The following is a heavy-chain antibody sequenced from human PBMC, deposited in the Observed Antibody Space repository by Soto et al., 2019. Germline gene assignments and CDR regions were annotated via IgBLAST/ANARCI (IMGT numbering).Heavy chain of an antibody. CDR1: GGSISSSSYY. CDR2: IYYSGRT. J-gene: IGHJ5*02. Sequence: SETLSLTCTVSGGSISSSSYYWGWIRQPPGKGLEWIGSIYYSGRTYYNPSLKSRVTISVDTSKNQFSLKLSSVTAADTAVYYCARVIFAYCGGDCYGWFDPWGQGTLVTVSS. D-gene: IGHD2-21*01. CDR3: ARVIFAYCGGDCYGWFDP. V-gene: IGHV4-39*01.